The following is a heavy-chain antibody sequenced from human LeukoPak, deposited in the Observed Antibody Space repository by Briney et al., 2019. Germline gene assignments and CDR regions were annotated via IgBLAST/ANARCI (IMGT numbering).Heavy chain of an antibody. V-gene: IGHV3-53*01. CDR3: ASLHGDSSDWLGGASFA. J-gene: IGHJ5*02. Sequence: PGGSLRLSCAVSGFTVGSNYMSWVRQAPGKGLEWVSVIYSGGSTYYADSVEGRFTISRDDSMNTLYLEMDTLTPGDTAVYYCASLHGDSSDWLGGASFAWGQGTLVTVSA. CDR2: IYSGGST. D-gene: IGHD6-19*01. CDR1: GFTVGSNY.